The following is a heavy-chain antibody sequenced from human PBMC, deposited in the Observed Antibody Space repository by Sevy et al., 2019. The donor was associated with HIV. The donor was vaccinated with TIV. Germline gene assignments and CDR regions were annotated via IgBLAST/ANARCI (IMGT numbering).Heavy chain of an antibody. CDR1: GYSISSGYY. D-gene: IGHD6-19*01. V-gene: IGHV4-38-2*01. CDR2: IYHSGST. J-gene: IGHJ4*02. Sequence: SETLSLTCAVSGYSISSGYYWGWIRQPPGKGLEWIGSIYHSGSTYYNPSLKSRVTISVDTSRNQFSLKLSSVTAADTAVYYCASLDSGWSGRPFDYWGQRTLVTVSS. CDR3: ASLDSGWSGRPFDY.